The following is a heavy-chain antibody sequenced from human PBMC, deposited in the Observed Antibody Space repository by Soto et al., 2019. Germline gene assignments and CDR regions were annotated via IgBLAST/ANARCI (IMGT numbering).Heavy chain of an antibody. CDR3: VRSPFNYYDSSGYIDY. V-gene: IGHV1-69*01. CDR2: IIPIFGTA. Sequence: QVQLVQSGAEVKKPGSSVKVSCKASGGTFSSYAISWVRQAPGQGLEWMGGIIPIFGTANYAQKFQGRVTITADESTSTAYMELSSLRSEDTAVYYCVRSPFNYYDSSGYIDYWGQGTLVTVSS. CDR1: GGTFSSYA. D-gene: IGHD3-22*01. J-gene: IGHJ4*02.